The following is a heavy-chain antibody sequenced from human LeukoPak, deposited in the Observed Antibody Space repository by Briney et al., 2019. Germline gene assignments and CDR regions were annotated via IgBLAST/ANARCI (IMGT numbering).Heavy chain of an antibody. J-gene: IGHJ2*01. D-gene: IGHD5-24*01. CDR2: ISYSGST. Sequence: PSETLSLTCTVSGGSISDYYWTWIRQPPGKGLEWIGYISYSGSTNYNPSLKSRVTISVDTSKNQFSLKLSSVTAADTAVYYCARDPDGSQGYFDLWGRGTLVTVSS. CDR3: ARDPDGSQGYFDL. CDR1: GGSISDYY. V-gene: IGHV4-59*01.